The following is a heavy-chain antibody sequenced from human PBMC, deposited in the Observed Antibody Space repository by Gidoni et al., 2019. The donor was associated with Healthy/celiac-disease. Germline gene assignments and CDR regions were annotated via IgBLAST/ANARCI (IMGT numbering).Heavy chain of an antibody. CDR2: IMSSSSYT. V-gene: IGHV3-11*05. CDR3: ASLYYYDSSGLDAFDI. J-gene: IGHJ3*02. CDR1: GCTFSDHY. D-gene: IGHD3-22*01. Sequence: QVQLVESGGGLVKPGGSMRLSCAASGCTFSDHYMRWIRQAPGKGLEWVSYIMSSSSYTNYAYSVKGRFTISRDNAKNSLYLQMNSLRAEDTAVYYCASLYYYDSSGLDAFDIWGQGTMVTVSS.